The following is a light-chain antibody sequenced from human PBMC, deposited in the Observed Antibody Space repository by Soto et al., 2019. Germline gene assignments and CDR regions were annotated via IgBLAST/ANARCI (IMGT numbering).Light chain of an antibody. CDR1: QSVSSSY. CDR2: GAS. CDR3: QQYGSSPFT. V-gene: IGKV3-20*01. J-gene: IGKJ3*01. Sequence: EIVLTQSPGTLSLSPGERATLSCRASQSVSSSYLAWYQQKPGQAPRLLIYGASSRATGIPDRFSGSGSGIVFTLTISRLEPEDFAVYYCQQYGSSPFTFGPGTKVDIK.